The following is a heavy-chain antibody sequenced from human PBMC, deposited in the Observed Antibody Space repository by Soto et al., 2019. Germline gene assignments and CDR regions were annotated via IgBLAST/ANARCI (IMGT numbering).Heavy chain of an antibody. V-gene: IGHV3-23*01. J-gene: IGHJ4*02. Sequence: EVQLLESGGGLVQPGGSLRLSCAASGVTVSNYAMNWVRQAQGKGLEWVSTISSSSGSTYYADSVKGRFTISRDNSKNFLYLQMNSLRGDDTAVYYCAKVGSERYSGQHSDYWGQGTLVTISS. CDR3: AKVGSERYSGQHSDY. D-gene: IGHD5-12*01. CDR1: GVTVSNYA. CDR2: ISSSSGST.